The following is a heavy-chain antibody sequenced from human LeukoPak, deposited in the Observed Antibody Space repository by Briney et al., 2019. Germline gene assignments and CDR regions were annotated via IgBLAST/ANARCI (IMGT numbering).Heavy chain of an antibody. J-gene: IGHJ1*01. CDR1: GFTFSSYS. Sequence: GGSLRLSCAASGFTFSSYSMNWVRQAPGKGLEWVSSISSSSSCIYYADSVKGRFTISRDNAKNSLYLQMNSLRAEDTAVYYCARADYCSGGSCYPNWGQGTLVTVSS. CDR3: ARADYCSGGSCYPN. D-gene: IGHD2-15*01. CDR2: ISSSSSCI. V-gene: IGHV3-21*01.